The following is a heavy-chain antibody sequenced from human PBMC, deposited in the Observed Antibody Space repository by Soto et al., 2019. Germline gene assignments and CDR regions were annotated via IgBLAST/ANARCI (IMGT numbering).Heavy chain of an antibody. CDR1: GFTFSSSA. CDR3: ARIEMATPYFDY. J-gene: IGHJ4*02. Sequence: GGSLRLSCAASGFTFSSSAMSWVRQAPGKGLEWVSAISGSGGSTYYADSVKGRFTISRDNSKNTLYLQMNSLRAEDTAVYYCARIEMATPYFDYWGQGTLVTDSS. D-gene: IGHD5-12*01. V-gene: IGHV3-23*01. CDR2: ISGSGGST.